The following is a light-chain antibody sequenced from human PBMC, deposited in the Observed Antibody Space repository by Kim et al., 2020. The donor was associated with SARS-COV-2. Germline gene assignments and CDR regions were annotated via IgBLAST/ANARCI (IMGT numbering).Light chain of an antibody. CDR3: LQDYDYPLS. J-gene: IGKJ4*01. CDR2: ATS. CDR1: QGIRND. Sequence: AIQMTQSPSSLSASVGDRVTITCRASQGIRNDLGWYQQKPGRAPNLLIYATSTLQSGVPSRFSGSGSGTDFTLTISSLQPEEVATYSCLQDYDYPLSFGGGTK. V-gene: IGKV1-6*01.